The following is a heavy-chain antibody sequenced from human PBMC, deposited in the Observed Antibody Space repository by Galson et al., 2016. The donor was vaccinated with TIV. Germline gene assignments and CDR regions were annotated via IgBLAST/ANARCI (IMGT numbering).Heavy chain of an antibody. CDR1: GGPITSRDDY. J-gene: IGHJ4*02. Sequence: ETLSLTCTVSGGPITSRDDYWGWIRLSPGKGLAWIGSIYYRGSTYYNPSLKSRVTVSIDTSKNHFSLKLTSVSVADSAVYYCARHGRLGIDYWGQGTLVTVSS. D-gene: IGHD3-9*01. CDR2: IYYRGST. CDR3: ARHGRLGIDY. V-gene: IGHV4-39*01.